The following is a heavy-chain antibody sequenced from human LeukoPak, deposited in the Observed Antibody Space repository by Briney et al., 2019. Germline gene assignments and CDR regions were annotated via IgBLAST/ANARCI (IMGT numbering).Heavy chain of an antibody. Sequence: ASVKVSCKASGGTFSSYAISWLRQAPGQGLEWMGRIIPILGIANYAQKFQGRVTITADKSTSTAYMELSSLRSEDTAVYYCARGRELLSNGMDVWGQGTTVTVSS. CDR1: GGTFSSYA. CDR2: IIPILGIA. V-gene: IGHV1-69*04. CDR3: ARGRELLSNGMDV. J-gene: IGHJ6*02. D-gene: IGHD1-26*01.